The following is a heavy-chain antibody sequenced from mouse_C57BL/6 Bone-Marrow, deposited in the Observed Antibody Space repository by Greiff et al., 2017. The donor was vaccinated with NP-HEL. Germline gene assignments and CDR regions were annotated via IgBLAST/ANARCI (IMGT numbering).Heavy chain of an antibody. CDR2: IYPGSGNT. Sequence: VQRVESGAELVRPGASVKLSCKASGYTFTDYYINWVKQRPGQGLEWIARIYPGSGNTYYNEKFKGKATLTAEKSSSTAYMQLSSLTSEDSAVYFCAIYYRGAMDYWGQGTSVTVSS. J-gene: IGHJ4*01. CDR1: GYTFTDYY. CDR3: AIYYRGAMDY. V-gene: IGHV1-76*01. D-gene: IGHD2-14*01.